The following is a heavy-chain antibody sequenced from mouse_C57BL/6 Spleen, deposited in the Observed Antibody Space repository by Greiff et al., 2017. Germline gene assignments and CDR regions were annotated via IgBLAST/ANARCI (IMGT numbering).Heavy chain of an antibody. D-gene: IGHD1-1*01. J-gene: IGHJ2*01. V-gene: IGHV14-3*01. CDR3: ASPTPIATVVAPDYFDY. CDR1: GSNIKNTY. CDR2: IDPANGNT. Sequence: EVQLQQSVAELVRPGASVKLSCTASGSNIKNTYMHWVKQRPEQGLEWIGRIDPANGNTKYAPKFQGKATITADTSSNTAYLQLSSLTSEDTAIYYCASPTPIATVVAPDYFDYWGQGTTLTVSS.